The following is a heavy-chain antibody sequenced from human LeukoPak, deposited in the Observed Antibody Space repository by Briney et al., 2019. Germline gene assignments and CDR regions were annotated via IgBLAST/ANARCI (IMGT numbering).Heavy chain of an antibody. D-gene: IGHD3-22*01. CDR2: ISVRSNYI. Sequence: GGSLRLSCLASGYTFSSYSINWVRQAPGKGLEWVSSISVRSNYIYYADSVRGRFRISRDDARDSLYLQMNNLRAEDTAVYYCARDRLGDYDHSGYYDKWGQGTLVTVSS. J-gene: IGHJ4*02. CDR1: GYTFSSYS. CDR3: ARDRLGDYDHSGYYDK. V-gene: IGHV3-21*04.